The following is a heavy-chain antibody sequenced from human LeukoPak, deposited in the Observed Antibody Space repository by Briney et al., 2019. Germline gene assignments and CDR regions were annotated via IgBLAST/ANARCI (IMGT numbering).Heavy chain of an antibody. CDR2: IYYSGST. V-gene: IGHV4-59*01. J-gene: IGHJ3*02. Sequence: SETLSLTCTVSGGSLSSYYWSWIRQPPGKGLEWIGYIYYSGSTNYTPSLKSRVTISVDTSKNQFSLKLSSVTAADTAVYYCAREGRDGSVGAFDIWGQGTMVTVSS. CDR1: GGSLSSYY. CDR3: AREGRDGSVGAFDI. D-gene: IGHD5-24*01.